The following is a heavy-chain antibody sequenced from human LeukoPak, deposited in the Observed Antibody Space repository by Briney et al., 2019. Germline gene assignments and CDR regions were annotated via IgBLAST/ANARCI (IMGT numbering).Heavy chain of an antibody. J-gene: IGHJ4*02. CDR3: AKDIEGYFDY. V-gene: IGHV3-9*01. Sequence: GGSLRLSCAASGFTFDDYAMHWVRQSPGKGLEWVSGISWDSGTIGYADSVKGRFTISRDNAKNSLYLQMNSLRAEDTALYYCAKDIEGYFDYWGQGTLVTVSS. CDR1: GFTFDDYA. CDR2: ISWDSGTI.